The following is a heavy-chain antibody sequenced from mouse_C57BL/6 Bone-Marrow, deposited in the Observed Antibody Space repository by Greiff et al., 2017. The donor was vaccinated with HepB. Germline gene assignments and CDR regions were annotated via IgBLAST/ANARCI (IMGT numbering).Heavy chain of an antibody. J-gene: IGHJ3*01. CDR3: ARYSSGYSRDWFAY. Sequence: QVQLKQSGAELMKPGASVKLSCKATGYTFTGYWIEWVKQRPGHGLEWIGEILPGSGSTNYNEKFKGKATFTADTSSNTAYMQLISLTTEDSAIYYCARYSSGYSRDWFAYWGQGTLVTVSA. V-gene: IGHV1-9*01. CDR1: GYTFTGYW. CDR2: ILPGSGST. D-gene: IGHD3-1*01.